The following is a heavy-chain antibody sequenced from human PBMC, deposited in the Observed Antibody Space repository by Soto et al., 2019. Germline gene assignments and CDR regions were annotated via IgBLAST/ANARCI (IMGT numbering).Heavy chain of an antibody. CDR2: MYYSGSA. CDR3: ARVRTTSFFYYGLDV. CDR1: GGSISNYY. Sequence: SETLSLTCTVSGGSISNYYWNWIRQPPGKGLGWIGYMYYSGSANYNPSLKSRVTITVDTSKNQFSLKLTSVTAADTAVYYCARVRTTSFFYYGLDVWSLGTTVTVSS. J-gene: IGHJ6*02. D-gene: IGHD4-4*01. V-gene: IGHV4-59*01.